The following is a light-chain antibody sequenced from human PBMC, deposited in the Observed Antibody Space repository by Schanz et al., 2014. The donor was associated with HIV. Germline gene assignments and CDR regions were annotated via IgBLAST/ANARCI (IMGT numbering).Light chain of an antibody. CDR2: GVD. CDR1: STDVGGYHL. J-gene: IGLJ2*01. Sequence: QSALTQPASVSGSPGQSITISCTGSSTDVGGYHLVSWYQQHPGQVPKLMIYGVDKRPSGVSHRFSGAKSGNTASLTISGLQAEDEADYYCSSYAGSNKVVVFGGGTQLTVL. CDR3: SSYAGSNKVVV. V-gene: IGLV2-23*02.